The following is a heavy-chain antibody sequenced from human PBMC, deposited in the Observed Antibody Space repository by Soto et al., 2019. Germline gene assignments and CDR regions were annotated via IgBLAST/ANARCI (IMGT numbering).Heavy chain of an antibody. CDR3: ARVTVRGDELDAFDI. J-gene: IGHJ3*02. D-gene: IGHD3-10*01. Sequence: QVQLQESGPGLVKPSQTLSLTCTVSGVSISSGNCYWGWIRQHPGKGLEWMGYMYYRGSTYYNPPLKSRITISVDMSKNQFSLKLTSVTAADTAVYYCARVTVRGDELDAFDIWGPGTLVTVSS. V-gene: IGHV4-31*03. CDR2: MYYRGST. CDR1: GVSISSGNCY.